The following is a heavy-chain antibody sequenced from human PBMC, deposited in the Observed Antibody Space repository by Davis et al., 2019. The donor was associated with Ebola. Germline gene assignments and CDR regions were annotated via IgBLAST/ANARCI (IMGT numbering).Heavy chain of an antibody. D-gene: IGHD2-2*01. V-gene: IGHV3-53*05. CDR3: AKDLVPAATIDYYGMDV. J-gene: IGHJ6*02. CDR1: GFTVSSNY. Sequence: GESLKISCAASGFTVSSNYMSWVRQAPGKGLEWVSVIYSGGSTYYADSVKGRFTISRDNSKNTLYLQMNSLRAEDTAVYYCAKDLVPAATIDYYGMDVWGQGTTVTVSS. CDR2: IYSGGST.